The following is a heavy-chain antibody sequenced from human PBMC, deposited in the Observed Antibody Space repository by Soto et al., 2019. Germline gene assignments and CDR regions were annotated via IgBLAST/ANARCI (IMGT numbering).Heavy chain of an antibody. CDR1: GGTFSSYA. CDR3: ASKECSSTSCYRDYYYYYGMDV. CDR2: IIPIFGTA. J-gene: IGHJ6*02. V-gene: IGHV1-69*13. D-gene: IGHD2-2*02. Sequence: GASVKVSCKASGGTFSSYAISWVRQAPGQGLERMGGIIPIFGTANYAQKFQGRVTITADESTSTAYMELSSLRSEDTTVYYCASKECSSTSCYRDYYYYYGMDVWGQGTTVTVSS.